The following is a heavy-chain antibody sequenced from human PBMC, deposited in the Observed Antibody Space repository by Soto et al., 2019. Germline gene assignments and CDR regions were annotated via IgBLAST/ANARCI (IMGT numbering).Heavy chain of an antibody. CDR2: IYYSGST. CDR1: GGSISSGGYF. J-gene: IGHJ4*02. V-gene: IGHV4-61*08. CDR3: ARAYGGYADY. D-gene: IGHD5-12*01. Sequence: PSETLSLTCTVSGGSISSGGYFWSWIRQHPGKGLEWIGFIYYSGSTNYNPSLKSRVTISVDTSKNQFSLKLSSVTAADTAVYYCARAYGGYADYWGQGALVTVSS.